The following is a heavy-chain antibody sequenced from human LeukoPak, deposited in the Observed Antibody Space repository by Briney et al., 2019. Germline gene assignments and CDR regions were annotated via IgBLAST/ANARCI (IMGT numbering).Heavy chain of an antibody. CDR3: ARALSPFSSGWYSDY. CDR1: GFTFSSYA. CDR2: IPYDGSNK. J-gene: IGHJ4*02. V-gene: IGHV3-30*04. D-gene: IGHD6-19*01. Sequence: GRSLRLSCAASGFTFSSYAMHWVRQAPGKGLEWVAAIPYDGSNKYYADSVKGRFTISRDNSKNTLYLQMNSLRAEDTAVYYCARALSPFSSGWYSDYWGQGTLVTVSS.